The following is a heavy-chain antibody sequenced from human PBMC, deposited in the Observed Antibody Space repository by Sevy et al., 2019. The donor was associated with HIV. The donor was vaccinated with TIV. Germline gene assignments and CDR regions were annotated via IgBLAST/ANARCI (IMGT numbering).Heavy chain of an antibody. CDR3: ARGGPNQHQLDYFDY. J-gene: IGHJ4*02. Sequence: SETLSLTCTVSGVSISNYYWAWIRQPPGKGLECVGFGGSTNYNPSIKSRITTSVDTSKNHFSLKLCSVTVEDTAIYYCARGGPNQHQLDYFDYWGQGTLVTVSS. CDR1: GVSISNYY. V-gene: IGHV4-59*01. CDR2: GGST. D-gene: IGHD6-13*01.